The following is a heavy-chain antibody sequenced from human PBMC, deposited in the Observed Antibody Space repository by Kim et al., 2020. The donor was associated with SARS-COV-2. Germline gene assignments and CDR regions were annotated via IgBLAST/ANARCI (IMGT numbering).Heavy chain of an antibody. D-gene: IGHD5-18*01. CDR3: ARVAAMVGWTFDY. J-gene: IGHJ4*02. CDR1: GGSISSSSYY. V-gene: IGHV4-39*07. CDR2: IYYSWST. Sequence: SETLSLTCTVSGGSISSSSYYWGWIRQPPGKGLEWIGSIYYSWSTYYNPSLKSRVTISVDTSKNQFSLKLSSVTAADTAVYYCARVAAMVGWTFDYWGQGSLVTVSS.